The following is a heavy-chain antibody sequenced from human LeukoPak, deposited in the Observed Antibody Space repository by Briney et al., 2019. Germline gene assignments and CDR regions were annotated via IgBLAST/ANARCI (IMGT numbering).Heavy chain of an antibody. CDR3: AREGGTRFILDS. D-gene: IGHD3-9*01. CDR1: GGSISSSSYY. V-gene: IGHV4-39*07. J-gene: IGHJ4*02. CDR2: IYYSGST. Sequence: PSETLSLTCTVSGGSISSSSYYWGWIRQPPGKGLEWIGSIYYSGSTYYNPSLKSRVTVSVDTSKNQFSLKLSSVTAADTAVYYCAREGGTRFILDSWGQGTLVTVSS.